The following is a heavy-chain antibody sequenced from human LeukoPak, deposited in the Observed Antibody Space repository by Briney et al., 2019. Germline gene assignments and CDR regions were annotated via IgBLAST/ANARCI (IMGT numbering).Heavy chain of an antibody. CDR3: ARESAIKTFDY. Sequence: PSETLSLTCAVSGGSINNYFWSWIRQPPGKGLEWIGYIYYSGSTNYNPSLKRRVTISVDTSKNQFSLKLSSVTAADTAVYYCARESAIKTFDYWGQGTLVTVSS. CDR1: GGSINNYF. V-gene: IGHV4-59*01. CDR2: IYYSGST. J-gene: IGHJ4*02.